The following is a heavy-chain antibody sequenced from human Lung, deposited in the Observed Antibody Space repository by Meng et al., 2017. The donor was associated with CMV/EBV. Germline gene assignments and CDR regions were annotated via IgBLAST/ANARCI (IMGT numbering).Heavy chain of an antibody. CDR1: GFXFSSYI. V-gene: IGHV3-30*18. J-gene: IGHJ5*02. D-gene: IGHD6-13*01. CDR2: ITHGGGNK. Sequence: GGSXRLXXAASGFXFSSYIMHWVRQAPGKGLEWVSVITHGGGNKYYADSVKGRFTISRDNSKNTLYLQMNSLRAEDMAVYYCAKDRHPPATPWGSCGDPWXQGTXVTVSS. CDR3: AKDRHPPATPWGSCGDP.